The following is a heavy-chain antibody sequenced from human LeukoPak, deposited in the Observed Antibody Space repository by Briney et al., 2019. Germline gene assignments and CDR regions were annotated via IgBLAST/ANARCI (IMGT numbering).Heavy chain of an antibody. CDR2: IDSGGSS. D-gene: IGHD3-3*02. CDR3: ARGSFQNFDY. CDR1: GYSISNNNW. Sequence: PSDTLSLTCAVSGYSISNNNWWGWIRQPPGKGLEWIGYIDSGGSSNYNPSLKSRVTMSVDTSKNQFSLKLSSVTAADTVVYYCARGSFQNFDYWGQGTLVTVSS. J-gene: IGHJ4*02. V-gene: IGHV4-28*03.